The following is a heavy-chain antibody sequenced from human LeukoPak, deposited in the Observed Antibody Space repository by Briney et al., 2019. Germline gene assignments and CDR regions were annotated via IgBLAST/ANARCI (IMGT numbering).Heavy chain of an antibody. CDR1: GFTFSSYA. Sequence: PGGSLRLSCAASGFTFSSYAMTWVRQAPGKGLEWVSAISGSGGSTYFADSVKGRFTICRDNSKNTLYLQMNSLRAEDTAVYYCAKRRGLELLYYYYMDVWGKGTTVTVSS. D-gene: IGHD1-7*01. CDR2: ISGSGGST. V-gene: IGHV3-23*01. J-gene: IGHJ6*03. CDR3: AKRRGLELLYYYYMDV.